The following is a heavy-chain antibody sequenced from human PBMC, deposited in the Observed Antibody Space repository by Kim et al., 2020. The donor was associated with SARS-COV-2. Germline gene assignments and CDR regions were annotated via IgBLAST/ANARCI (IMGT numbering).Heavy chain of an antibody. D-gene: IGHD6-19*01. Sequence: SVKVSCKASGGTFRNYVISWVRQAPGQGLEWMGGIIPKSGTPKYAENFQGRVTITADEPSSTAYMELSSLRSEDTAVYYCASDTGHSSGWHDYWGQGTLVTVSS. V-gene: IGHV1-69*13. CDR2: IIPKSGTP. J-gene: IGHJ4*02. CDR3: ASDTGHSSGWHDY. CDR1: GGTFRNYV.